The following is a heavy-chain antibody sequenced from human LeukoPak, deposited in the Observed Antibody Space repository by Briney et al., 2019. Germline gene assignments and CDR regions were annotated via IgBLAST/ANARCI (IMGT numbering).Heavy chain of an antibody. CDR2: IKQDGSEK. CDR3: ARAGYSYGVGYMDV. D-gene: IGHD5-18*01. CDR1: GFTFSNYW. V-gene: IGHV3-7*01. J-gene: IGHJ6*03. Sequence: GGSLRLSCAASGFTFSNYWMSWVRQAPGKGLEWVANIKQDGSEKYYVDSVKGRFTISRDNAKNTLYLQMNSLRAEDTAVYYCARAGYSYGVGYMDVWGKGTTVTVSS.